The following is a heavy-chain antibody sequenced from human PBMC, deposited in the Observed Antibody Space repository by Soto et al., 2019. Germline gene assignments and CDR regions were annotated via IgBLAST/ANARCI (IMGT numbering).Heavy chain of an antibody. CDR3: ARADSSSWPTHYYRGMDV. CDR2: ISYDGSNK. Sequence: VGSLRLSCAASGFTFSSYAMHWVRQAPGTGLEWVAVISYDGSNKYYADSVKGRFTISRDNSKNTLYLQMNSLRAEDTAVYYCARADSSSWPTHYYRGMDVWGQGTTLIFSS. D-gene: IGHD6-13*01. V-gene: IGHV3-30-3*01. J-gene: IGHJ6*02. CDR1: GFTFSSYA.